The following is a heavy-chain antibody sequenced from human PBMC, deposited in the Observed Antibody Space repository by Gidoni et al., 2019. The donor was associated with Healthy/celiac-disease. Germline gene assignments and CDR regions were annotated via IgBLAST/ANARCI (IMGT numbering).Heavy chain of an antibody. J-gene: IGHJ4*02. CDR1: GFTFSSYS. D-gene: IGHD6-13*01. CDR3: ARGTSAAGHFDY. Sequence: EVQLVESGGGLVKPGGSLRLSCAASGFTFSSYSMNWVRQAPGKGLEWVSSISSSSSYIYYADSVKGRFTISRDNAKNSLYLQMNSLRAEDTAVYYCARGTSAAGHFDYWGQGTLVTVSS. CDR2: ISSSSSYI. V-gene: IGHV3-21*01.